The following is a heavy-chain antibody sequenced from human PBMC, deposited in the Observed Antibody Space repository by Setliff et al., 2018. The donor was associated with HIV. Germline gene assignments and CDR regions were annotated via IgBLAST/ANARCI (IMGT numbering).Heavy chain of an antibody. V-gene: IGHV4-34*01. CDR1: GGSFSGYY. CDR2: INQSENT. CDR3: ARHDSGSSP. Sequence: SETLSLTCTVYGGSFSGYYWSWIRQPPGMGLEWIGEINQSENTNYNPSLKSRVTISADPSKNQFSLKLSSVTAADTAVYYCARHDSGSSPWGQGTLVTVSS. J-gene: IGHJ5*02. D-gene: IGHD1-26*01.